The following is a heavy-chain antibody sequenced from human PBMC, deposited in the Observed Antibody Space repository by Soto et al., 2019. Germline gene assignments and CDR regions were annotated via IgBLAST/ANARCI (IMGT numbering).Heavy chain of an antibody. V-gene: IGHV1-3*01. Sequence: QVQLVQAGAEVKKPGASVNLSCKASGYTLSNYAMHWVRQAPGQRLEWMGWINAGNGDIKDSQKVQGIVSMTRATSANTAYMELSSLRFEENARYYGARDGEGRAAAGIVSWGQGTLVTVSS. CDR3: ARDGEGRAAAGIVS. J-gene: IGHJ4*02. CDR2: INAGNGDI. CDR1: GYTLSNYA. D-gene: IGHD6-13*01.